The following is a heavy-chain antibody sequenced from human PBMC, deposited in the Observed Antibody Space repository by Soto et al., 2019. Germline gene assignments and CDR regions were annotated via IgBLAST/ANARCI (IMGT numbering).Heavy chain of an antibody. Sequence: GGSLRLSCAASGFTFSSYAMHWVRQAPGKGLEWVAVISYDGSNKYYADSVKGRFTISRDNSKNTLYLQMNSLRAEDTAVYYCARDPGYYYYGMDVWGQGTTVTVSS. CDR2: ISYDGSNK. D-gene: IGHD1-1*01. V-gene: IGHV3-30-3*01. CDR1: GFTFSSYA. CDR3: ARDPGYYYYGMDV. J-gene: IGHJ6*02.